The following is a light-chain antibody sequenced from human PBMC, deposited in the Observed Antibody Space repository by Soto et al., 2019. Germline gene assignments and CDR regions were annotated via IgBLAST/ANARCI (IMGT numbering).Light chain of an antibody. CDR3: SSYTSSSPYV. CDR2: EVT. V-gene: IGLV2-14*01. CDR1: SSDVGGYNY. J-gene: IGLJ1*01. Sequence: QSVLTQPDSVSGSPGQSITISCTGTSSDVGGYNYVSWYQQHPGKAPKLMIYEVTNRPSGVSNRFSGSKSGNTASLTISGLQAEDEADYYCSSYTSSSPYVFGTGTKVTVL.